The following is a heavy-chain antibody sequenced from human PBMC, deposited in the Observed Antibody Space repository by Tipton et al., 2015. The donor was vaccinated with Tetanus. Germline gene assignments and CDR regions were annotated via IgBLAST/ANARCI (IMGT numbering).Heavy chain of an antibody. V-gene: IGHV4-59*12. Sequence: TLSLTCTVSGGSIRSFYWSWIRQPPGKRLEWIGYMFHSGSTKYNPSLKSRVTFSVDTSKNQFSLKLSSVTAADTAVYYCARVIWFGELLFADYYFDYWGQGTLVTVSS. D-gene: IGHD3-10*01. CDR3: ARVIWFGELLFADYYFDY. CDR1: GGSIRSFY. CDR2: MFHSGST. J-gene: IGHJ4*02.